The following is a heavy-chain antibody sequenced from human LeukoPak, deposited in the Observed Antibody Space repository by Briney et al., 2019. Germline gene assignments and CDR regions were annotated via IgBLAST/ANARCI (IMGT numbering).Heavy chain of an antibody. D-gene: IGHD3-22*01. J-gene: IGHJ3*02. CDR3: ASTMIVVVNAFDI. CDR2: INPNSGGT. V-gene: IGHV1-2*06. CDR1: GYTFTGYY. Sequence: ASVKVSCKASGYTFTGYYMHWVRQAPGQGLEWMGRINPNSGGTNYAQKFQGRVTMTRDTSISTAHMELSRLRSDDTAVYYCASTMIVVVNAFDIWGQGTMVTVSS.